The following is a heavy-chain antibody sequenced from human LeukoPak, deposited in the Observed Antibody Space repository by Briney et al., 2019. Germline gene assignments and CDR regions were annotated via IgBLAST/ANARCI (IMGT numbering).Heavy chain of an antibody. D-gene: IGHD5-12*01. CDR2: ISDSSSYI. Sequence: GGSLRLSCVASGFIFSNYNMNWVRQAPGKGLEWVSCISDSSSYIYYADSVKGRFTISRDNAKNSLYLQMSSLRAEDTAVYYCARASGGDRGYDLYYLDYWGQGSLVTVSS. J-gene: IGHJ4*02. V-gene: IGHV3-21*01. CDR1: GFIFSNYN. CDR3: ARASGGDRGYDLYYLDY.